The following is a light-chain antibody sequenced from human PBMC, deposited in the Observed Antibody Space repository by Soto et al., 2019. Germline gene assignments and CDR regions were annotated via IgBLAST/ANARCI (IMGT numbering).Light chain of an antibody. CDR2: DVS. J-gene: IGLJ1*01. CDR1: SSDVGDYNY. CDR3: SSYTSSSTL. V-gene: IGLV2-14*01. Sequence: QSALTQPASVSGSPGQSITISCTGTSSDVGDYNYVSWYQQHLGKAPKLMIYDVSNRPSGVSNRFSGSKSGNTASLTISGLQAEDEADYYCSSYTSSSTLFGTGTKLPVL.